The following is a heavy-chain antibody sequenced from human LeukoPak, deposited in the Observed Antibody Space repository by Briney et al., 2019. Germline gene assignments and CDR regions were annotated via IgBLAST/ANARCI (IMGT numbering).Heavy chain of an antibody. CDR3: ARGPGGSPAPFGFDY. Sequence: ASVKVSCKASGGTFRSFTINWVRQAPGQGLEWMGGIIPMFGATNYAQKFQGRVTSTADESTSTAYMELSSLRSEDTAVYFCARGPGGSPAPFGFDYWGQGTLVTVSS. J-gene: IGHJ4*02. CDR2: IIPMFGAT. V-gene: IGHV1-69*13. D-gene: IGHD1-26*01. CDR1: GGTFRSFT.